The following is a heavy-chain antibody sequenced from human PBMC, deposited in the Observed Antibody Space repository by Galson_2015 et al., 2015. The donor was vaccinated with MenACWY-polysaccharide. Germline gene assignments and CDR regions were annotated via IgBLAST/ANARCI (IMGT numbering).Heavy chain of an antibody. CDR3: AAWRRTYYFDY. Sequence: SLRLSCAASGFTFRNYGMYWVRQAPGKGLEWVTVISYDGSDKYYADSVRGRFTISRDNSKNTLYLQMNSLRAEDTAVYYCAAWRRTYYFDYWGRGTLVTVSS. D-gene: IGHD1-1*01. CDR1: GFTFRNYG. J-gene: IGHJ4*02. CDR2: ISYDGSDK. V-gene: IGHV3-30*03.